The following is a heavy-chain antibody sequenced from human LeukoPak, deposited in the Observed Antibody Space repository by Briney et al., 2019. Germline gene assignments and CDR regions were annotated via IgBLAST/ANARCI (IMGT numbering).Heavy chain of an antibody. V-gene: IGHV2-5*02. CDR3: AHAGGLGVLLRWDY. J-gene: IGHJ4*02. Sequence: SGPTLVKPTQTLTLTCTFSGFSLSASGVGVGWIRQPPGKALEWLALIYWDDDKRYSPSLKSRLTITKDTSKNQVVLTMTSMDPVDTATYYCAHAGGLGVLLRWDYWGQGTLVTVSS. D-gene: IGHD2-15*01. CDR2: IYWDDDK. CDR1: GFSLSASGVG.